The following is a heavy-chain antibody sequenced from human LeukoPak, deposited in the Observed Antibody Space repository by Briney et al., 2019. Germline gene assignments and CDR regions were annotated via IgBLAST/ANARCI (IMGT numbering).Heavy chain of an antibody. J-gene: IGHJ6*03. CDR1: GFTFSSYS. D-gene: IGHD4-17*01. Sequence: GGSLRLSCAASGFTFSSYSMKWVRQAPGKGREWVSYISSSSSTIYYADSVKGRFTISRDNAKNSLYLQMNSLRAEDTAVYYCARVYGDYSIYYYYYMDVWGKGTTVTVSS. V-gene: IGHV3-48*01. CDR3: ARVYGDYSIYYYYYMDV. CDR2: ISSSSSTI.